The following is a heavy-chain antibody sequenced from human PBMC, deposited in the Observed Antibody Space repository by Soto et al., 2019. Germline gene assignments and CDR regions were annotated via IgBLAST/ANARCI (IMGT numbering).Heavy chain of an antibody. Sequence: PGGSLRLSCAVFGFPFDDYGMSWVRQAPGKGLEWVSGINRDGGSTSYADSVKGRFTISRDNAKNSLYLQMNSLRAEDTGLYYCVREVETIGLRHFDFWGQGTQVTVSS. CDR2: INRDGGST. V-gene: IGHV3-20*04. D-gene: IGHD2-21*02. J-gene: IGHJ4*02. CDR3: VREVETIGLRHFDF. CDR1: GFPFDDYG.